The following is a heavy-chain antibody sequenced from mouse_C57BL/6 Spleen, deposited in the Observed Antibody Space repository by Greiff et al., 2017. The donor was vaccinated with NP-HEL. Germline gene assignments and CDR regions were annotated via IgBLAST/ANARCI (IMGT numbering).Heavy chain of an antibody. CDR3: AREDGSNYFDY. D-gene: IGHD1-1*01. J-gene: IGHJ2*01. CDR1: GFTFSDYG. CDR2: ISSGSSTI. Sequence: DVKLVESGGGLVKPGGSLKLSCAASGFTFSDYGMHWVRQAPEKGLEWVAYISSGSSTIYYADTVKGRFTISRDNAKNTLFLQMTSLRSEDTAMYYCAREDGSNYFDYWGQGTTLTVSS. V-gene: IGHV5-17*01.